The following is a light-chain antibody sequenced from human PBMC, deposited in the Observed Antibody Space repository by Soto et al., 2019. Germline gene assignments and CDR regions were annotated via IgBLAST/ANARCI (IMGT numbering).Light chain of an antibody. Sequence: SYELTQPPSVSVSPGQTARITCSGDILTKHSPYWYQQKSGQAPVLVLYRDNERPSGIPERFSASRSGTTVTLTINGVHPEDDADYYCQSTDNTLTYRFVFGTRTKGTVL. CDR1: ILTKHS. CDR3: QSTDNTLTYRFV. J-gene: IGLJ1*01. V-gene: IGLV3-25*02. CDR2: RDN.